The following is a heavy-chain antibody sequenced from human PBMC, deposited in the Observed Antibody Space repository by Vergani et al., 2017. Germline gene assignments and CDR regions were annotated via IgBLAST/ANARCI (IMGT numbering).Heavy chain of an antibody. V-gene: IGHV1-69*01. Sequence: QVQLVQSGAEVKKPGSSVKVSCKASGGTFSSYAISWVRQAPGQGLEWMGGIIPIFGTANYAQKFQGRVTFTADETTSTAYMELSSLRSEDTAVYYCASFVPEKNTALGYWGQGTLVTVSS. CDR1: GGTFSSYA. D-gene: IGHD2-2*02. J-gene: IGHJ4*02. CDR3: ASFVPEKNTALGY. CDR2: IIPIFGTA.